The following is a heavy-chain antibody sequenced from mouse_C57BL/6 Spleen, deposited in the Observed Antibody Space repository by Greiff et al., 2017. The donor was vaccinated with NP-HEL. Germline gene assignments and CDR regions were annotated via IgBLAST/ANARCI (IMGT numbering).Heavy chain of an antibody. Sequence: VQLQQSGAELARPGASVKLSCKASGYTFTSYGISWVKQRTGQGLEWIGEIYPRSGNTYYNEKFKGKATLTADKSSSTAYMELRSLTSEDSAVYCCAREGDGDGYYVGYYFDYWGQGTTLTVSS. CDR1: GYTFTSYG. V-gene: IGHV1-81*01. CDR3: AREGDGDGYYVGYYFDY. D-gene: IGHD2-3*01. J-gene: IGHJ2*01. CDR2: IYPRSGNT.